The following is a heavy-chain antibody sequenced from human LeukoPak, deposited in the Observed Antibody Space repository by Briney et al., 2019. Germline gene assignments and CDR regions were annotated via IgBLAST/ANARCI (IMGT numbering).Heavy chain of an antibody. V-gene: IGHV3-11*01. CDR3: ARLGDCSSTSCHYYYYYYMDV. J-gene: IGHJ6*03. D-gene: IGHD2-2*01. CDR1: GFTFSDYY. Sequence: GGSLRLSCAASGFTFSDYYMSWIRQAPGKGLEWVSYISSSGSTIYYADSVKGRFTISRDNAKNSLYLQVNSLRAEDTAVYYCARLGDCSSTSCHYYYYYYMDVWGKGTTVTVSS. CDR2: ISSSGSTI.